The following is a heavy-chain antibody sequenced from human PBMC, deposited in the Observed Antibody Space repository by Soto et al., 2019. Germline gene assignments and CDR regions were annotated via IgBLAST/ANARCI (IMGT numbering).Heavy chain of an antibody. V-gene: IGHV1-8*01. J-gene: IGHJ6*02. Sequence: QVQLVQSVAEVKKPGASVKVSCKASGYTFTSYDINWVRQATGQGLEWMGWMNPNSGNTGYAQKFQGRVTMTRNTSISTAYMELSSLRSEDTAVYFCARVEAARYYYGMDVWGQGTTVTVSS. D-gene: IGHD2-15*01. CDR1: GYTFTSYD. CDR3: ARVEAARYYYGMDV. CDR2: MNPNSGNT.